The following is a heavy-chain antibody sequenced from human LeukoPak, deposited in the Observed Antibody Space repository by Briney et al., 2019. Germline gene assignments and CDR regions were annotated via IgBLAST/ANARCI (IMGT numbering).Heavy chain of an antibody. CDR1: GGSISSYY. J-gene: IGHJ4*02. D-gene: IGHD4-17*01. V-gene: IGHV4-59*08. CDR2: IYYSGST. CDR3: ARLRYGGNSFYFDY. Sequence: SETLSLTCTVSGGSISSYYWSWIRQPPGKGLEWIGYIYYSGSTNYNPSLKSRVTISVDTSKNQFSLKLSSVTAADTAVYYCARLRYGGNSFYFDYWGQGTLVTVSS.